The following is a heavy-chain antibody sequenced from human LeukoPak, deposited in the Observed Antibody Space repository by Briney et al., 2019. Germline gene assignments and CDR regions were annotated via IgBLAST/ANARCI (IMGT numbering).Heavy chain of an antibody. Sequence: PGGSLRLSCAASGFIFSDYYMSWIRQAPGKGLEWVSYISSTSSYTAYADSVKGRFTISRDNAKNSLYLQMNSLRAEDTAVYFCAKATNIATGTPTLAIDYWGQGTLVTVSS. CDR1: GFIFSDYY. CDR2: ISSTSSYT. CDR3: AKATNIATGTPTLAIDY. D-gene: IGHD6-13*01. J-gene: IGHJ4*02. V-gene: IGHV3-11*05.